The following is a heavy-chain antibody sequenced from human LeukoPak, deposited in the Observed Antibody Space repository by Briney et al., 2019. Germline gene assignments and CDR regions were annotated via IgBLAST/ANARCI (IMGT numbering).Heavy chain of an antibody. CDR1: DGSISSATYY. J-gene: IGHJ4*02. V-gene: IGHV4-39*07. Sequence: PSETLSLTCTVSDGSISSATYYWGWIRQSPNKGLDWIGSFFYTGSTYYSPSLKSRVTISVDTSENQLSLKLRSVTAADTAVYYCAREGDGSNFDYWGQGTLVTVSS. CDR2: FFYTGST. D-gene: IGHD5-24*01. CDR3: AREGDGSNFDY.